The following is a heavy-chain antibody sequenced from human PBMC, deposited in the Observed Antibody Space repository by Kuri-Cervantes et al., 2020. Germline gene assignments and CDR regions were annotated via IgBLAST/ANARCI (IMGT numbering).Heavy chain of an antibody. CDR3: ASSSGSWGGSAFDI. Sequence: ASVKVSCKASGYTLTSYYMHWVRQAPGQGLEWMGWINTNTGNPTYAQGFTGRFVFSLDTSVSTAYLQISSLKAEDTAVYYCASSSGSWGGSAFDIWGQGTMVTVSS. J-gene: IGHJ3*02. D-gene: IGHD1-26*01. CDR1: GYTLTSYY. V-gene: IGHV7-4-1*02. CDR2: INTNTGNP.